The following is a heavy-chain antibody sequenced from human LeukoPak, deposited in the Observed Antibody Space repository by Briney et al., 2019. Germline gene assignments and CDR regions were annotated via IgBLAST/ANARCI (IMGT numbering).Heavy chain of an antibody. J-gene: IGHJ4*02. CDR1: GGSISNYY. D-gene: IGHD3-10*01. V-gene: IGHV4-4*09. Sequence: PSETLSLTCAVSGGSISNYYWSWIRQPPGKGLKWIGYIYSSGGTNNYPSLKSPVSISVDTSKSHFSLRLSSVTAADTAVYYCARGEYYGSGSYYPGDYWGQGTLVTVSS. CDR3: ARGEYYGSGSYYPGDY. CDR2: IYSSGGT.